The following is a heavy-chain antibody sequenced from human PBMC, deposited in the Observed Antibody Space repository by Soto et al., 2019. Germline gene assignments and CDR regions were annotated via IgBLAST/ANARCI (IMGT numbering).Heavy chain of an antibody. CDR2: IWYDGSNK. CDR3: ARDRWTQRYYFDY. V-gene: IGHV3-33*01. CDR1: GFTFSSYG. Sequence: GESLKISCAASGFTFSSYGMHWVRQAPGKGLEWVAVIWYDGSNKYYADSVKGRFTISRDNSKNTLYLQMNSLRAEDTAVYYCARDRWTQRYYFDYWGQGTLVTVSS. J-gene: IGHJ4*02. D-gene: IGHD6-25*01.